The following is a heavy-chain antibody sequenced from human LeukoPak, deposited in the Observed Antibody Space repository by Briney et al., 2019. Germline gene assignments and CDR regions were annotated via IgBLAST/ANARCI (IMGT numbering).Heavy chain of an antibody. J-gene: IGHJ4*02. CDR3: VGGSHSFLDY. D-gene: IGHD1-26*01. CDR2: ISSSSSYI. Sequence: KTGGSLRLSCAASGFTFSSYSMNWVRQTPGKGLEWVSSISSSSSYIYYADSVKGRFTISRDNAKNSLYLQMNSLRAEDTAVYYCVGGSHSFLDYWGQGTLVTVSS. CDR1: GFTFSSYS. V-gene: IGHV3-21*01.